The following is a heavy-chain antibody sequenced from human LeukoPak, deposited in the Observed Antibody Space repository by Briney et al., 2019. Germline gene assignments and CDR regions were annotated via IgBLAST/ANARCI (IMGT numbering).Heavy chain of an antibody. CDR2: IIPIFGTA. Sequence: ASVKVSCKASGGTFSSYAISWVRQAPGQGLEWMGGIIPIFGTANYAQKFQGRVTITTDESTSTAYMELSSLRSEDTAVYYCARSNYDFWSGYFSWPAYGAFDTWGQGTMVTVSS. J-gene: IGHJ3*02. CDR3: ARSNYDFWSGYFSWPAYGAFDT. D-gene: IGHD3-3*01. CDR1: GGTFSSYA. V-gene: IGHV1-69*05.